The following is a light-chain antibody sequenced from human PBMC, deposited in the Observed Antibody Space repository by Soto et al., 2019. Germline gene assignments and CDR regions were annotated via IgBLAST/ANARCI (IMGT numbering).Light chain of an antibody. V-gene: IGKV3-15*01. CDR2: AAS. CDR3: QQYNNWPPTFT. J-gene: IGKJ2*01. Sequence: EIVMTQSPATLSVSPGETVTLSCRASQSVSSNLAWYQQKPGQAPRLLIYAASTRATGIPARFSGSGSGTEFTLAISRLQSEDFAIYYCQQYNNWPPTFTFGQGTKLEIK. CDR1: QSVSSN.